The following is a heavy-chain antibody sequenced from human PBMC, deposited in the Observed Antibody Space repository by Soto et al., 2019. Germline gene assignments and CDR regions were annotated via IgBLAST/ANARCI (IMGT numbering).Heavy chain of an antibody. J-gene: IGHJ4*02. Sequence: QVELQESGPRLVKSSGTLSLTCEVSSGSISTGNWWSWVRQPPGKGLEWIGEIYYTGATNYNPSLTSRVTMTIDKSTDKFSLILTSATAADTAVYYCARVFSSGSGWMYYFDFWGQGILVSVSS. CDR1: SGSISTGNW. CDR3: ARVFSSGSGWMYYFDF. CDR2: IYYTGAT. V-gene: IGHV4-4*02. D-gene: IGHD6-25*01.